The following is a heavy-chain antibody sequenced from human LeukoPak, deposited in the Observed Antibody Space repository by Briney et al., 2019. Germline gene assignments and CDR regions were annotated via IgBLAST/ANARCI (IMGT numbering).Heavy chain of an antibody. V-gene: IGHV5-51*01. Sequence: GESLKISCKASGYSFNNNWIGWVRQVPGKGLEWMGIVYPGDSDTRYSPAFQGQVTISADKSISTAYLQWNSLKASDTAMYYCARHVTYYETTNNWFDHWGQGTLVTVSS. D-gene: IGHD3-22*01. CDR2: VYPGDSDT. J-gene: IGHJ5*02. CDR3: ARHVTYYETTNNWFDH. CDR1: GYSFNNNW.